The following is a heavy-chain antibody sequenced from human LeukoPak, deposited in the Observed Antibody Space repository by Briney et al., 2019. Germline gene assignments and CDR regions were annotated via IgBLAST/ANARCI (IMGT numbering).Heavy chain of an antibody. CDR3: ASGRVGYLRHLVPAATEDY. V-gene: IGHV3-48*01. CDR2: ISSSSTTI. CDR1: GFTFNIYS. J-gene: IGHJ4*02. D-gene: IGHD2-2*01. Sequence: PGGSLRLSCAASGFTFNIYSMNWVRQAPGKGLEWVSYISSSSTTIYYADSVKGRFTISRDNAKNSLYLQMNSLRAEDTAVYYCASGRVGYLRHLVPAATEDYWGQGTLVTVSS.